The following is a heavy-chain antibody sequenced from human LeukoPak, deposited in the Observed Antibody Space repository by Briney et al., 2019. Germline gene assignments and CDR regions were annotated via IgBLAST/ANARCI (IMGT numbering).Heavy chain of an antibody. CDR2: ISYDGSRK. D-gene: IGHD1-26*01. V-gene: IGHV3-30*04. CDR1: GFTFSIYA. J-gene: IGHJ4*02. Sequence: PGGSLRLSCAASGFTFSIYAMHWVRQAPGKGLEWVTLISYDGSRKYYADSVKGRFTISRDNSKNTLYLEMNSLRAEDTALYYCAKGRGWELPYYFDYWGQGNLVTVSS. CDR3: AKGRGWELPYYFDY.